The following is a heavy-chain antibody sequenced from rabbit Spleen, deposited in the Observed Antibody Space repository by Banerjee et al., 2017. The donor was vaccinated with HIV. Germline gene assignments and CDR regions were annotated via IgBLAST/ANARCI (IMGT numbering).Heavy chain of an antibody. V-gene: IGHV1S45*01. Sequence: QEQLEESGGDLVKPGASLTLTCKASGLDFSSSYWICWVRQAPGKGLEWIACIDVSKRGNTYYASWTKGRFTISKTSSTTVTLQLNSLTAADTATYFCARDPAGFDDYNYERLWGQGTLVTVS. CDR2: IDVSKRGNT. D-gene: IGHD6-1*01. CDR1: GLDFSSSYW. J-gene: IGHJ2*01. CDR3: ARDPAGFDDYNYERL.